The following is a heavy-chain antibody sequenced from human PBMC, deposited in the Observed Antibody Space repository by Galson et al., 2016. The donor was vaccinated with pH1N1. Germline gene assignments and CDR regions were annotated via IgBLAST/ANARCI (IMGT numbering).Heavy chain of an antibody. CDR1: GFTFSDFV. D-gene: IGHD3-10*01. Sequence: SLRLSCAASGFTFSDFVMHWVRQAPGRGLEWVALIWYEGSNKYYADSVKGRFTISRDNSKTTLYLQASSLRPEDTALYYFAKEVTSGSPLGYYFSYGLDGWGQGTTVTVSS. CDR2: IWYEGSNK. V-gene: IGHV3-33*03. CDR3: AKEVTSGSPLGYYFSYGLDG. J-gene: IGHJ6*02.